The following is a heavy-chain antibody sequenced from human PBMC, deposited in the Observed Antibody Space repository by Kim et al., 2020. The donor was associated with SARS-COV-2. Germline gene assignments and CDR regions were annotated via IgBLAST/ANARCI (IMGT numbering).Heavy chain of an antibody. CDR3: ARVNGDVLIDY. D-gene: IGHD4-17*01. J-gene: IGHJ4*02. Sequence: NHNPSLKSRVTMSVDTSTNQFSLKLSSVTAADTAVYYWARVNGDVLIDYWGQGTLVTVSS. V-gene: IGHV4-4*07.